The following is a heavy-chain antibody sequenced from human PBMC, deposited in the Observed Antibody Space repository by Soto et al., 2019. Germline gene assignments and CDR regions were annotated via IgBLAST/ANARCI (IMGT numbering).Heavy chain of an antibody. Sequence: SETLSLTCTVSCGSVSNYYWSWIRQPPWKGLEWIVYIYERGSNNYNTSLKSRVTISVDTSKSRFYLKLNSVTAADTSVYYCLRAVLRGVTRGVGLWGQGTSVTFSS. CDR2: IYERGSN. J-gene: IGHJ6*02. CDR3: LRAVLRGVTRGVGL. V-gene: IGHV4-59*02. CDR1: CGSVSNYY. D-gene: IGHD3-10*01.